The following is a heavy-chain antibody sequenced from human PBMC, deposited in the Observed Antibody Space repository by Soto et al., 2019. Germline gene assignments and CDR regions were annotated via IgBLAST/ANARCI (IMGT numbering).Heavy chain of an antibody. CDR1: GFTFSTYA. J-gene: IGHJ6*03. D-gene: IGHD2-8*01. V-gene: IGHV3-23*01. CDR2: ITTSGGNT. CDR3: AGRYCTNGVCYTNYYYYIDV. Sequence: EVQLLESGGGMVQPGGSLRLSCAASGFTFSTYAMSWVRQAPGKRLEWVSTITTSGGNTYYADSVQGRFTISRDNSKNTLCLQMNSLRAEDTAVYYCAGRYCTNGVCYTNYYYYIDVWGKGTKVSVSS.